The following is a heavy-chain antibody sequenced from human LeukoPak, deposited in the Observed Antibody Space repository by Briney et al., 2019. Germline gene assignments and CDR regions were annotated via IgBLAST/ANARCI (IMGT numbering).Heavy chain of an antibody. V-gene: IGHV1-24*01. CDR3: ATVISWFDP. D-gene: IGHD3-10*01. J-gene: IGHJ5*02. CDR1: GYTLTELS. Sequence: GASVKVSCKVPGYTLTELSMHWVRQAPGKGLEWMGGFDPEDGETIYAQKFQGRVTVTEDTSTDTAYMELSSLRSEDTAVYYCATVISWFDPWGQGTLVTVPS. CDR2: FDPEDGET.